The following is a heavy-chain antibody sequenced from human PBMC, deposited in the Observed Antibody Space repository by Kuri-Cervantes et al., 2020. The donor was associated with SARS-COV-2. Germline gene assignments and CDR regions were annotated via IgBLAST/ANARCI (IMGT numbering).Heavy chain of an antibody. J-gene: IGHJ5*02. CDR1: GFTFSSYG. CDR3: AKVGSMKGWLFTDNWFDP. Sequence: GGSLRLSCAASGFTFSSYGMHWVRQAPGKGLEWVAFIRYDGSNKYYADSVKGRFTISRDNSKNTLYLQMNSLRAEDTAVYYCAKVGSMKGWLFTDNWFDPWGQGTLVTVSS. CDR2: IRYDGSNK. V-gene: IGHV3-30*02. D-gene: IGHD3-22*01.